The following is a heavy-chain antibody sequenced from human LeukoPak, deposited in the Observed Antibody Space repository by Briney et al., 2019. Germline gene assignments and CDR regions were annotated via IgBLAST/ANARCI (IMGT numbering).Heavy chain of an antibody. CDR1: GGSISSGSSY. Sequence: PSETLSLTCTVSGGSISSGSSYWSWIRQPAGKGLEWIGYIYHSGSTYYNPSLKSRVTISVDRSKNQFSLKLSSVTAADTAVYYCARVSVGATSGFDYWGQGTLVTVSS. CDR2: IYHSGST. J-gene: IGHJ4*02. V-gene: IGHV4-61*10. D-gene: IGHD1-26*01. CDR3: ARVSVGATSGFDY.